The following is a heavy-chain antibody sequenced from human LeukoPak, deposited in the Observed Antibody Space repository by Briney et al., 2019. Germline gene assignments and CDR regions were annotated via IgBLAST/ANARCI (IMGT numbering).Heavy chain of an antibody. CDR2: IPNSGGT. J-gene: IGHJ4*02. D-gene: IGHD3-10*01. CDR3: ARNGYGSGSSW. Sequence: SETLSLTCTVSGASISSGSSYWSWIRQPAGEGLEWIGRIPNSGGTIYNPSLNSRVTISVDTSKNQVSLKLTSVTAADTAVYYCARNGYGSGSSWWGQGTLVTVSS. V-gene: IGHV4-61*02. CDR1: GASISSGSSY.